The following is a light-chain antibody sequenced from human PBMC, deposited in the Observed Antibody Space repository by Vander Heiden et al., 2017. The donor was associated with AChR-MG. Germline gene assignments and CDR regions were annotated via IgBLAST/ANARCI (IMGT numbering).Light chain of an antibody. V-gene: IGKV1-12*01. CDR2: AAS. CDR1: QGIGSW. Sequence: EIKLNQSPSSVSASVGDRVTITCRASQGIGSWLAWYQQKPGKAPKLLIYAASDLQSGVPSRFSGSGSGTDFTLTISSLQPEDFATYYCQQANSFPLTFGGGTKVEIK. CDR3: QQANSFPLT. J-gene: IGKJ4*01.